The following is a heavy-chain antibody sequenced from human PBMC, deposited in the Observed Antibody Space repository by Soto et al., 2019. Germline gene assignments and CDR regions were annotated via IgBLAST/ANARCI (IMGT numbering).Heavy chain of an antibody. CDR1: GFNFGSHG. CDR3: ARGGDWKRIDV. V-gene: IGHV3-33*01. J-gene: IGHJ6*02. CDR2: IWYDGSNQ. Sequence: GGSLRLSCAASGFNFGSHGMHWVRHAPGKGLEWEAVIWYDGSNQIYADSVNGLFTISRDNSKGTLYLQMNSLRVDDAAVYYCARGGDWKRIDVWGQGTTVTVSS. D-gene: IGHD2-21*02.